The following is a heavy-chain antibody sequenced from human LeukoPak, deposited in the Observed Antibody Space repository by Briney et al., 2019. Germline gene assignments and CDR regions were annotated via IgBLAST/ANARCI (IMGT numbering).Heavy chain of an antibody. J-gene: IGHJ5*02. CDR2: IFTSGRT. Sequence: SETLSLTCTVSGGSISSYCWCWVRQSPGKGLEWIGYIFTSGRTDHNPSLKSRVTMSVDTSKNQLSMELRFLTAADTAVYYCATSHDVKTAPYDLWGQGTLVTVSS. CDR3: ATSHDVKTAPYDL. CDR1: GGSISSYC. V-gene: IGHV4-4*09. D-gene: IGHD2-21*01.